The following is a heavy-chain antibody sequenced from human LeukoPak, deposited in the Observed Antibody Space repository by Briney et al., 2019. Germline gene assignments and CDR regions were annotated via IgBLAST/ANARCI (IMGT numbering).Heavy chain of an antibody. CDR3: ARESSGNYYNPLGYMDV. CDR1: GGSISIYY. V-gene: IGHV4-4*07. Sequence: PSETLSLTCTVSGGSISIYYWNWIRQPAGKGLEWIGRIFTSGITNYDPSLKGRVTMSVDTSKNQFSLNLSSVTAADTAVYYCARESSGNYYNPLGYMDVWGKGTTVTVSS. CDR2: IFTSGIT. J-gene: IGHJ6*03. D-gene: IGHD3-10*01.